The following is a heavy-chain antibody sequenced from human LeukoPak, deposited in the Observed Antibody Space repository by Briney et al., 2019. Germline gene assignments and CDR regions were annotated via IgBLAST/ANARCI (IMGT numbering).Heavy chain of an antibody. V-gene: IGHV3-74*01. Sequence: VGSLRLSCAASGFTLSSYWTHWVRQAPGKGLVWVSRINSDGSSTSYADSVKGRFTISRDNAKNTLYLQMNSLRAEDTAVYYCARDNSQVGATWGNFDYWGQGTLVTVSS. D-gene: IGHD1-26*01. J-gene: IGHJ4*02. CDR2: INSDGSST. CDR3: ARDNSQVGATWGNFDY. CDR1: GFTLSSYW.